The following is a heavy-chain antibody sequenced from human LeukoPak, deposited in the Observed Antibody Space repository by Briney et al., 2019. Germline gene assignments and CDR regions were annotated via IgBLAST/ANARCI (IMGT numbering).Heavy chain of an antibody. V-gene: IGHV3-48*01. CDR2: ISSSSSTI. CDR3: AREAYTYDSSGYSDAFDI. CDR1: GFTFNSYN. Sequence: GGSLRLSCAASGFTFNSYNMNWVRQAPGKGLEWVSYISSSSSTIYYGDSVKGRFTISRDNARNSLYLQMNSLRAEDTALYYCAREAYTYDSSGYSDAFDIWGQGTMVTVSS. D-gene: IGHD3-22*01. J-gene: IGHJ3*02.